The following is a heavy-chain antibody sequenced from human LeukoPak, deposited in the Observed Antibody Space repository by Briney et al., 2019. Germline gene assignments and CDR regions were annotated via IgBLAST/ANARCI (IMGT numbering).Heavy chain of an antibody. CDR3: ARHRWGLFEIDY. J-gene: IGHJ4*02. V-gene: IGHV4-34*01. Sequence: SETLSLTCAVYGGSFSGYYWSWIRQPPGKGLEWIGEINHSGSTNYNPSLKSRVTISVDTSKNQFSLKLSSVTAADTAVYYCARHRWGLFEIDYWGQGTLVTVSS. CDR1: GGSFSGYY. D-gene: IGHD3-10*01. CDR2: INHSGST.